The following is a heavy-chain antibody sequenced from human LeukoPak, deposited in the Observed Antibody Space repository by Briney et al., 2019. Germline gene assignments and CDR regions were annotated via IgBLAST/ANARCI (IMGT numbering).Heavy chain of an antibody. V-gene: IGHV3-30*03. CDR1: GFTFSSYG. CDR3: ARDNSVGDSAWWFDP. Sequence: GGSLRLSCAASGFTFSSYGMHWVRQAPGKGLEWVAVMSPDGSNKYYADSVKGRFTISRDNAKNSLFLQMNSLRAEDTAVYYCARDNSVGDSAWWFDPWGQGTLVTVSS. J-gene: IGHJ5*02. CDR2: MSPDGSNK. D-gene: IGHD5-12*01.